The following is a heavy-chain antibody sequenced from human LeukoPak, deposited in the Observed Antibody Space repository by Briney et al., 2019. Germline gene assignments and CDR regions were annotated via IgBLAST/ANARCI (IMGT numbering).Heavy chain of an antibody. CDR1: GFTFSSYA. J-gene: IGHJ5*02. CDR3: AKEACSGGSCYEPYNWFDP. V-gene: IGHV3-23*01. D-gene: IGHD2-15*01. Sequence: PGGSLRLSCAASGFTFSSYAMSWVRQAPGKGLEWVSGIRGSGGSTYYVDSVKGRFTISRDNSKNTLYLQMNSLRAEDTGVYYCAKEACSGGSCYEPYNWFDPWGQGTLVTVSS. CDR2: IRGSGGST.